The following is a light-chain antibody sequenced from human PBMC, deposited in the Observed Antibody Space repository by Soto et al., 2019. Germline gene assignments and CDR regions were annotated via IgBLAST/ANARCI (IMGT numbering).Light chain of an antibody. CDR3: QQQHTYPGP. J-gene: IGKJ1*01. CDR2: DTS. V-gene: IGKV1-5*01. Sequence: DIQMTQSPSTLSASVGDRVTLTCRASQSVSSWLAWYQQKPGKAPKLLIYDTSSLGSAVPSRFSGSGSGTEFTLTISSLQPYVFAIYYCQQQHTYPGPFGQGPNLEIK. CDR1: QSVSSW.